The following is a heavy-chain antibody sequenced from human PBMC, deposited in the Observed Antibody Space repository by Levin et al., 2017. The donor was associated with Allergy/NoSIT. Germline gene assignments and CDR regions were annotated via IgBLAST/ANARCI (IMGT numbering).Heavy chain of an antibody. CDR3: AKVLQRWFGEFTAPFDY. V-gene: IGHV3-30*18. D-gene: IGHD3-10*01. CDR1: GFTFSSYG. CDR2: ISYDGSNK. J-gene: IGHJ4*02. Sequence: GESLKISCAASGFTFSSYGMHWVRQAPGKGLEWVAVISYDGSNKYYADSVKGRFTISRDNSKNTLYLQMNSLRAEDTAVYYCAKVLQRWFGEFTAPFDYWGQGTLVTVSS.